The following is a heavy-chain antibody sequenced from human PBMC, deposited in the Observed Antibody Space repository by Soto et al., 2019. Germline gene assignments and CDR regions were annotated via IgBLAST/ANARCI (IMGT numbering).Heavy chain of an antibody. CDR3: AREENCSDGICYSEYFQR. CDR2: VNPSGGST. D-gene: IGHD2-15*01. J-gene: IGHJ1*01. Sequence: QVQLVQSGAEVKKPGASVKVSCKASGYIFTAYSMHWVRQAPGQGLEWMGVVNPSGGSTNYAQKCHGRITMTRDTSTSTVYMDLSSLTSEDTAVYYCAREENCSDGICYSEYFQRWGQGTLVTVSS. V-gene: IGHV1-46*01. CDR1: GYIFTAYS.